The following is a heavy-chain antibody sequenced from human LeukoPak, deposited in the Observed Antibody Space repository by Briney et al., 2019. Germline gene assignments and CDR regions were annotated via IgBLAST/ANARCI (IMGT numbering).Heavy chain of an antibody. J-gene: IGHJ3*02. CDR2: TYYRSKWFN. CDR1: GDSVSSNSAT. CDR3: ARSSGSSYAFDI. Sequence: SQTLSLACAISGDSVSSNSATWSWIRQSPSRGLEWLGRTYYRSKWFNDYAVSVKSRITINPDTSKNQLSLQLNSVTPEDTAVYYCARSSGSSYAFDIWDQGTMVTVSS. D-gene: IGHD1-26*01. V-gene: IGHV6-1*01.